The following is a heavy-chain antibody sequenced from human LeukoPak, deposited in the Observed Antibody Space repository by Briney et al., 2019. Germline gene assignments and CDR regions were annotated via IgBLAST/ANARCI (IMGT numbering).Heavy chain of an antibody. CDR2: ISGSGGST. Sequence: GGSLRLSCAASGFTFSNYGMHWVRQAPGKGLEWVSAISGSGGSTYYADSVKGRFTISRDNSKNTLYLQMNSLRAEDTAVYYCAKCPVRFLEWLIFDYWGQGTLVTVSS. V-gene: IGHV3-23*01. J-gene: IGHJ4*02. CDR3: AKCPVRFLEWLIFDY. D-gene: IGHD3-3*01. CDR1: GFTFSNYG.